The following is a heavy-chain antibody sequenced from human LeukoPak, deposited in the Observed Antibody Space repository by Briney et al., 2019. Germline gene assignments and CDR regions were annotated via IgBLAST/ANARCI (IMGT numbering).Heavy chain of an antibody. V-gene: IGHV3-7*01. CDR2: INQDGSEK. CDR1: GSTFNRYW. Sequence: GGSLRLSCAASGSTFNRYWMDWVRQAPGKGLEWVANINQDGSEKYYVDSVKGRFTISRDNAQNSLYLQMDSLRAEDTGVYFCSTALDNWGQGTLVTVSS. D-gene: IGHD2-15*01. CDR3: STALDN. J-gene: IGHJ4*02.